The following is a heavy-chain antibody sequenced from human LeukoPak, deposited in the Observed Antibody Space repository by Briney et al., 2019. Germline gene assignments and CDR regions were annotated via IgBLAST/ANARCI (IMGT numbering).Heavy chain of an antibody. CDR2: IYYSGST. D-gene: IGHD1-7*01. CDR1: GGSISSHY. J-gene: IGHJ4*02. V-gene: IGHV4-59*11. Sequence: SETLSLTCTVSGGSISSHYWSWIRQPPGKGLEWIGYIYYSGSTNYNPSLKSRVTISVDTSKNQFSLKLSSVTAADTAVYYCARGEWNWNYAPFDYWGQGTLVTVSS. CDR3: ARGEWNWNYAPFDY.